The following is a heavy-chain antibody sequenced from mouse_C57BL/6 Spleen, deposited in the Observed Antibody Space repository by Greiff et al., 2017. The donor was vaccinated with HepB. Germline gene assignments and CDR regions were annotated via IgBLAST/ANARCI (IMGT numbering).Heavy chain of an antibody. CDR3: ATLGLLGFAY. CDR1: GYTFTDYN. V-gene: IGHV1-18*01. D-gene: IGHD2-3*01. J-gene: IGHJ3*01. CDR2: INPNNGGT. Sequence: EVQLQQSGPELVKPGASVKITCKASGYTFTDYNMDWVKQSHGKSLEWIGDINPNNGGTIYNQKFKGKATLTVDKSSSTAYMELRSLTSEETAVYYCATLGLLGFAYWGQGTLVTVSA.